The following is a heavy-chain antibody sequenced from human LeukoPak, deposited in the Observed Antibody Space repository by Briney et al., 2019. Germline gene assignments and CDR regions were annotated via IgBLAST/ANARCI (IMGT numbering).Heavy chain of an antibody. CDR2: ITWDGATT. V-gene: IGHV3-43*01. Sequence: GGSLRPSCVPSGLAFNEYTMHWVRQAPGKGLEWVSLITWDGATTYYADSVNGRFTISRDNSKNSLYLQMNNLSTEDTALYYCGKDLSGSYLLDYWGQGALVTVSS. J-gene: IGHJ4*02. CDR1: GLAFNEYT. CDR3: GKDLSGSYLLDY. D-gene: IGHD3-10*01.